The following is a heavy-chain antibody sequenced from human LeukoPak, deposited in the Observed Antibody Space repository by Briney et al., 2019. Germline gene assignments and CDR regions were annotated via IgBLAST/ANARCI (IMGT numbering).Heavy chain of an antibody. CDR1: GYTFTGYY. CDR3: ARWSPSDIVVVPAAIEGAYFQH. V-gene: IGHV1-2*02. J-gene: IGHJ1*01. CDR2: INPNSGGT. D-gene: IGHD2-2*02. Sequence: ASVKVSCKASGYTFTGYYMHWVRQAPGQGLEWMGWINPNSGGTNYAQKFQGRATMTRDTSISTAYMELSRLRSDDTAVYYCARWSPSDIVVVPAAIEGAYFQHWGQGTLVTVSS.